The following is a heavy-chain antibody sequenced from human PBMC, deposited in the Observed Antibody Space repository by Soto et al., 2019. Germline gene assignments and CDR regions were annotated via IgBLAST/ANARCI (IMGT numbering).Heavy chain of an antibody. V-gene: IGHV3-7*03. Sequence: GGSIELASAASGLPFCSYWRGWVCQAPGKGLEWVANIKQDGSEKYYVDSVKGRFTISRDNAKNSLYLQMNSLRAEDTAVYYCGGGGYDTYAFDIWGQGTMVTVS. CDR2: IKQDGSEK. CDR1: GLPFCSYW. J-gene: IGHJ3*02. D-gene: IGHD3-16*01. CDR3: GGGGYDTYAFDI.